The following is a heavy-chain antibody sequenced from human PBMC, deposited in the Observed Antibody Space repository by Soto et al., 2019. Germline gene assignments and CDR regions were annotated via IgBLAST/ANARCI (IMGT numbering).Heavy chain of an antibody. D-gene: IGHD3-10*01. CDR2: ISYDGSNK. V-gene: IGHV3-30*18. CDR1: GFTFSSYG. J-gene: IGHJ6*02. Sequence: QVQLVESGGGVVQPGRSLRLSCAASGFTFSSYGMHWVRQAPGKGLEWVAVISYDGSNKYYADSVKGRFTISRDNSKNTLYLQMNSLRAEHTAVYYCANDHLRGVRGVITYYYGMDVWGQGTRVTVSS. CDR3: ANDHLRGVRGVITYYYGMDV.